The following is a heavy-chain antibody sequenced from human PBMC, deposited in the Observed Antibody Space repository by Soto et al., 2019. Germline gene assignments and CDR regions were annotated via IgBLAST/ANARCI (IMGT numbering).Heavy chain of an antibody. Sequence: VKVSCKTSGYTFTGHYIHWVRQAPQQGPEWMGEIGPESGATRYAQKFRGRVTMTMDTSITTVYMELKNLSPDDTAVYYCGRGRSGQIVVFYWGQGTPVTVSS. CDR2: IGPESGAT. J-gene: IGHJ4*02. V-gene: IGHV1-2*02. CDR1: GYTFTGHY. CDR3: GRGRSGQIVVFY. D-gene: IGHD1-26*01.